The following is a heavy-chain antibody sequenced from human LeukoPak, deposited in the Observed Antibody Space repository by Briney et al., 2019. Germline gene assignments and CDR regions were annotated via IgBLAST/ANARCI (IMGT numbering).Heavy chain of an antibody. J-gene: IGHJ4*02. CDR1: GFTFSSYW. D-gene: IGHD1-26*01. V-gene: IGHV3-7*01. CDR2: INQGGSEK. Sequence: WGSLRLSCAASGFTFSSYWRSWVRQAPGKGLEWVANINQGGSEKYYVDSVKGRFTISRDNAKNSLYLQMHSLRAEDTAVYYCAREQSGSSSFDYWGQGTLVTVSS. CDR3: AREQSGSSSFDY.